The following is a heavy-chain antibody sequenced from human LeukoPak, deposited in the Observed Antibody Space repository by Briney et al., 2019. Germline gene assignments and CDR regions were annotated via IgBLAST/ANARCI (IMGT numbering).Heavy chain of an antibody. CDR2: ISWNSGSI. V-gene: IGHV3-9*01. Sequence: GRSLRLSCAASGFTFDDYAMHWVRQAPGKGLEWVSGISWNSGSIGYADSVKGRFTISRDNAKNSLYPQMNSLRAEDTALYYCAKDRTHSYDSSGYLDYWGQGTLVTVSS. CDR1: GFTFDDYA. D-gene: IGHD3-22*01. J-gene: IGHJ4*02. CDR3: AKDRTHSYDSSGYLDY.